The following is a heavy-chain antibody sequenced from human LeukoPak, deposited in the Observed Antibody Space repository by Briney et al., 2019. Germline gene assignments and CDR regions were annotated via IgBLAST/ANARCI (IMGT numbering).Heavy chain of an antibody. CDR1: GFTFSNYW. Sequence: GGSLRLSCAASGFTFSNYWVSWVRQAPGKGLQWVANIKTDGSEKYYVDSVKGRFTISRDNAKNSLYLQMNSLRAEDTAVYYCATYSSLNRREFQFWGQGTLPTVSS. V-gene: IGHV3-7*01. CDR3: ATYSSLNRREFQF. J-gene: IGHJ1*01. D-gene: IGHD3-22*01. CDR2: IKTDGSEK.